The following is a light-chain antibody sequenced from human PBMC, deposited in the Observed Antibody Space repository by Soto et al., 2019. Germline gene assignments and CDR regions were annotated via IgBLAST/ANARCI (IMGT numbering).Light chain of an antibody. CDR2: DAS. J-gene: IGKJ5*01. CDR1: QSVRND. CDR3: QQRTNWPPT. V-gene: IGKV3-11*01. Sequence: EIVLTQSPATLSLSPGERATLSCRASQSVRNDLVWYHQKPGQAPRLLIHDASNRATGIPVRFSGSGSGTDFTLTISSLEPEDFAVYYCQQRTNWPPTFGQGTRLEIK.